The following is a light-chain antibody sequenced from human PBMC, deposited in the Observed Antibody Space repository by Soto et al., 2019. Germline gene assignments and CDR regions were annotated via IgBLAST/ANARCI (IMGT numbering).Light chain of an antibody. V-gene: IGKV2D-29*02. CDR3: MQSTQLPPT. CDR1: QSLLHITGETY. J-gene: IGKJ5*01. CDR2: EVS. Sequence: DVVMTQTPRSLSVASGQPASISCKSIQSLLHITGETYLFWYLQKPGQSPQLLIYEVSTRVSGVPDRFSGSGSGTDFTLEISRVETDDVGIYYCMQSTQLPPTFGQGTRLEN.